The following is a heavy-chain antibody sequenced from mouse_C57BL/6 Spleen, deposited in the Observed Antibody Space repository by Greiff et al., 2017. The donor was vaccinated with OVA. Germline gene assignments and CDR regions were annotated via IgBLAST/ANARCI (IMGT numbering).Heavy chain of an antibody. CDR3: AYYYGSPYYYAMDY. V-gene: IGHV14-2*01. J-gene: IGHJ4*01. D-gene: IGHD1-1*01. CDR1: GFNIKDYY. Sequence: VQLKQSGSELVKPGASVKLSCTASGFNIKDYYMHWVKQRTEQGLEWIGRIDPEDGETKYAPKFQGKATITADTSSNTAYLQLSSLTSEDTAVYYCAYYYGSPYYYAMDYWGQGTSVTVSS. CDR2: IDPEDGET.